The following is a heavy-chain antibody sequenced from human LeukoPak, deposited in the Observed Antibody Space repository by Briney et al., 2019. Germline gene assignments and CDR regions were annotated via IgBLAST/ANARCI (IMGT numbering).Heavy chain of an antibody. J-gene: IGHJ4*02. CDR2: IIPIFGTA. Sequence: SVKVSCKASGGTFSSYAISRVRQAPGQGLEWMGGIIPIFGTANYAQKFQGRVTITADESTSTAYMELSSLRSEDTAVYYCARAVSIAAAAPFDYWGQGTLVTVSS. D-gene: IGHD6-13*01. CDR1: GGTFSSYA. CDR3: ARAVSIAAAAPFDY. V-gene: IGHV1-69*01.